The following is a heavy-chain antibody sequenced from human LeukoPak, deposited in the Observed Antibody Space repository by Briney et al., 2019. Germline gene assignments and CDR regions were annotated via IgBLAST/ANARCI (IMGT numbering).Heavy chain of an antibody. CDR1: GFTFSSYS. J-gene: IGHJ4*02. CDR2: ISSSSSYI. V-gene: IGHV3-21*01. CDR3: AKGASDIVVVTSIYYFDY. D-gene: IGHD2-2*01. Sequence: GGSLRLSCAPSGFTFSSYSMNWVRQAPGKGLECVSSISSSSSYIYYADSVKGRFTISRDNAKNSLYLQMNSLRAEDTAVYYCAKGASDIVVVTSIYYFDYWGQGTLVTVSS.